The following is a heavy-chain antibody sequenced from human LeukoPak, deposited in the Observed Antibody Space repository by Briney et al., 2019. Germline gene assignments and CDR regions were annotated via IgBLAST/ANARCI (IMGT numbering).Heavy chain of an antibody. Sequence: SGGSLRLSCAAYGFTFSDYGMNWVRQAPGKGLEWVANIKQDGNEKYYVDSVKSRFTISRDNAKNSLYLQMNSLRAEDTAVYYCARENYDYVWGELTDYWGQGTLVTVSS. CDR1: GFTFSDYG. J-gene: IGHJ4*02. D-gene: IGHD3-16*01. CDR3: ARENYDYVWGELTDY. CDR2: IKQDGNEK. V-gene: IGHV3-7*01.